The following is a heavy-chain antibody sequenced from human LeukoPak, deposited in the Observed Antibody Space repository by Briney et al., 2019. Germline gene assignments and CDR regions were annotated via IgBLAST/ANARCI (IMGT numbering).Heavy chain of an antibody. CDR1: GFTSSGSA. CDR3: TRPGSSGYYHGAFDI. CDR2: IRSKVNSYAT. Sequence: GSLRLSFAASGFTSSGSAMHWVRQASGKGLGWVGRIRSKVNSYATAYAASVKGRFTISRDDSKNTAYLQMNSLKTEDTAVYYCTRPGSSGYYHGAFDIWGQGTMVTVSS. J-gene: IGHJ3*02. V-gene: IGHV3-73*01. D-gene: IGHD3-22*01.